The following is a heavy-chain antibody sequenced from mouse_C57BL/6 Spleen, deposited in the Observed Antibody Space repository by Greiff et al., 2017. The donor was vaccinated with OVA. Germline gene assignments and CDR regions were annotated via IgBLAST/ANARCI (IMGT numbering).Heavy chain of an antibody. Sequence: EVKLVESGGGLVKPGGSLKLSCAASGFTFSDYGMHWVRQAPEKGLEWVAYISSGSSTIYYADTVKGRFTISRDNAKNTLFLQMTSLRSEDTAMYYCARELLRPWFAYWGQGTLVTVSA. CDR2: ISSGSSTI. D-gene: IGHD1-1*01. CDR3: ARELLRPWFAY. J-gene: IGHJ3*01. CDR1: GFTFSDYG. V-gene: IGHV5-17*01.